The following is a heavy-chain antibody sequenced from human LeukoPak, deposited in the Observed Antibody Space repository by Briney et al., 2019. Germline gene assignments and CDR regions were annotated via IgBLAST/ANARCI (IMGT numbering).Heavy chain of an antibody. D-gene: IGHD2-15*01. Sequence: GGSLRLSCAASGFTVSSNYMSWVRQAPGKGLEWVSGISGSGDSTDYTDSVKGRFTISRDNSKNTLYLQMNSLTAEDTAIYYCAKDRSSGGSCYNYWGQGTLVTVSS. J-gene: IGHJ4*02. CDR3: AKDRSSGGSCYNY. CDR1: GFTVSSNY. CDR2: ISGSGDST. V-gene: IGHV3-23*01.